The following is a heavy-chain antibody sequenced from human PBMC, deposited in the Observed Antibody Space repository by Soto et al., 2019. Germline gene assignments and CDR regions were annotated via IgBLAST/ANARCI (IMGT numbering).Heavy chain of an antibody. Sequence: ASVKVSCKASGYTFTSYDINWVRQATGQGLEWMGWMNPNSGNTGYAQKFQGRVTTTRNTSISTAYMELSSLRSEDTAVYYCARGPLYGDYAQYYYYYMDVWGKGTTVTV. J-gene: IGHJ6*03. V-gene: IGHV1-8*01. D-gene: IGHD4-17*01. CDR2: MNPNSGNT. CDR3: ARGPLYGDYAQYYYYYMDV. CDR1: GYTFTSYD.